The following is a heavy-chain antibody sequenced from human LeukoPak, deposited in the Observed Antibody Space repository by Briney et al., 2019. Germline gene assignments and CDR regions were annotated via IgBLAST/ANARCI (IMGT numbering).Heavy chain of an antibody. CDR1: GGSISSGGYY. D-gene: IGHD3-3*01. CDR3: ARGTSNTIFGVVIYYYYIDV. J-gene: IGHJ6*03. CDR2: IYYSGST. Sequence: PSETLSLTCTVSGGSISSGGYYWSWIRQHPGKGLEWIGYIYYSGSTYYNPSLKGRVTISVDTSKNQISLKLSSVTAADTAVYYCARGTSNTIFGVVIYYYYIDVWGKGTTVTVSS. V-gene: IGHV4-31*03.